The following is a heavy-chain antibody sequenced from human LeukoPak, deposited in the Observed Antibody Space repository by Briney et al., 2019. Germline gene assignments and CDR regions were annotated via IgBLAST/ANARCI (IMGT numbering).Heavy chain of an antibody. Sequence: GESLKISGKGSGYSFTSYWIGWVRQMPGKGLEWMGIIYPGDSDTRYGPSFQGQVTISADKSISTAYLQWSSLKASDTAMYYCARLPDYYASGRFFDYWGQGTLVTVSS. D-gene: IGHD3-10*01. CDR3: ARLPDYYASGRFFDY. CDR2: IYPGDSDT. CDR1: GYSFTSYW. J-gene: IGHJ4*02. V-gene: IGHV5-51*01.